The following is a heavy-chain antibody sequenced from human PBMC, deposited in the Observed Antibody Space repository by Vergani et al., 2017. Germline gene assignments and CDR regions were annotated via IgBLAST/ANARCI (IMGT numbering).Heavy chain of an antibody. J-gene: IGHJ4*02. CDR2: ISDNGGTT. Sequence: EVQVVESGGGLVQPGGSLRLSCAASGFIFSDHYMDWVRQAPGKGLEWVSIISDNGGTTYYADSVKGRFTISRDNSKDTLYLQMNSLRAEDTAVYYCARRSGIVYDIFSGTQYFFDFWGQGTLVTVSS. D-gene: IGHD3-9*01. CDR3: ARRSGIVYDIFSGTQYFFDF. CDR1: GFIFSDHY. V-gene: IGHV3-23*04.